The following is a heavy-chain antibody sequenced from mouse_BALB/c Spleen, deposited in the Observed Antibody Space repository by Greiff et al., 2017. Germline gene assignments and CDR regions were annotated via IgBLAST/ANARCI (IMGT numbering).Heavy chain of an antibody. CDR3: AYGNYGAMDY. D-gene: IGHD2-1*01. Sequence: EVNVVESGGGLVQPGGSRKLSCAASGFTFSSFGMHWVRQAPEKGLEWVAYISSGSSTIYYADTVKGRFTISRDNPKNTLFLQMTSLRSEDTAMYYCAYGNYGAMDYWGQGTSVTVSS. V-gene: IGHV5-17*02. CDR2: ISSGSSTI. J-gene: IGHJ4*01. CDR1: GFTFSSFG.